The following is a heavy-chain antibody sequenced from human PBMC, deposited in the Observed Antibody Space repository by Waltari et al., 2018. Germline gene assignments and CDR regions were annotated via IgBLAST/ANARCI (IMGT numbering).Heavy chain of an antibody. CDR3: ARFTVATSPPYYYYYMDV. J-gene: IGHJ6*03. V-gene: IGHV4-4*07. D-gene: IGHD4-4*01. CDR2: IYTSGST. Sequence: QVQLQESGPGLVKPSETLSLTCTVSGGSISSYYWSWIRQPAGKGLEWIGRIYTSGSTNYNPSLKSRVTMSVDTSKNQFSLKLSSVTAADTAVYYCARFTVATSPPYYYYYMDVWGKGTTVTISS. CDR1: GGSISSYY.